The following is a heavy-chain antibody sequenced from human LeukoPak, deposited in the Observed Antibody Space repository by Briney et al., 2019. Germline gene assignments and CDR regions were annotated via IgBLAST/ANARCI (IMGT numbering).Heavy chain of an antibody. J-gene: IGHJ4*02. Sequence: GGSLRLSCAASGFSFSGSAIHWVRQASGKGLEWVGHIRRKGNDYATAYTASVKGRFTISRDDSKNTAFLQMDSLKTEDTAVYFCARLGGSPPYFDYWGQGTLVTVSS. D-gene: IGHD3-16*01. CDR1: GFSFSGSA. CDR2: IRRKGNDYAT. V-gene: IGHV3-73*01. CDR3: ARLGGSPPYFDY.